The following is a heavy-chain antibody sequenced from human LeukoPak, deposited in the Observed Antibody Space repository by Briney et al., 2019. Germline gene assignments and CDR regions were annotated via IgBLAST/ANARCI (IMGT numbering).Heavy chain of an antibody. D-gene: IGHD6-19*01. J-gene: IGHJ4*02. Sequence: EESLKISCKGSGYLFTSYWIGWVRQMPGKGLEWMGIIYPGDSDTRYSPSFQGQVTISADKSISTAYLQWSSLKASDTAMYYSARGPYSSGWDFDYWGQGTLVTVSS. CDR3: ARGPYSSGWDFDY. V-gene: IGHV5-51*01. CDR2: IYPGDSDT. CDR1: GYLFTSYW.